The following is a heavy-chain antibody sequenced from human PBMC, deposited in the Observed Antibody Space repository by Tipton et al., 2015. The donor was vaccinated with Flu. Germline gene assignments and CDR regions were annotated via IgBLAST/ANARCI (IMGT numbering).Heavy chain of an antibody. CDR1: GFTFTTYD. D-gene: IGHD6-13*01. CDR3: ARGPLPDSNWYNGMDV. CDR2: ISSAGDT. V-gene: IGHV3-13*01. Sequence: SLRLSCAASGFTFTTYDMHWVRQVAGEGLEWVSGISSAGDTYYLDSVKGRFTISRENGKNSLYLQMNSLGAGDTAVYFCARGPLPDSNWYNGMDVWGQGTTVTVSS. J-gene: IGHJ6*02.